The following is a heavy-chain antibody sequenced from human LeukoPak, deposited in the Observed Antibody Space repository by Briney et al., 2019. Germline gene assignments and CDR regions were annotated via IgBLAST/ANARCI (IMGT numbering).Heavy chain of an antibody. D-gene: IGHD1-26*01. CDR2: IYYSGST. CDR3: ARRDQWELLSPFDY. CDR1: GGSISSSSYY. V-gene: IGHV4-39*01. J-gene: IGHJ4*02. Sequence: SETLSLTCTVSGGSISSSSYYWGWIRQPPGKGLEWIGSIYYSGSTYYNPSLKSRVTISVDTSKNQFSLKLSSVTAADTAVYYCARRDQWELLSPFDYWGQGTLVTVSS.